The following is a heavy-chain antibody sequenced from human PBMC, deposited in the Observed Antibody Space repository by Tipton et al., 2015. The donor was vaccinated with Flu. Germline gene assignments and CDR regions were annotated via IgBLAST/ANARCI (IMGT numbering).Heavy chain of an antibody. CDR2: IYTSGST. Sequence: TLSLTCTVSGGSISSGSYYWSWIRQPAGKGLEWIGRIYTSGSTNYNPSLKSRVTISVDTSKNQFSLKLSSVTAPDTAVYYCARGPVNSTLWFDPWGEGTPVAVSS. CDR1: GGSISSGSYY. V-gene: IGHV4-61*02. J-gene: IGHJ5*02. D-gene: IGHD4-17*01. CDR3: ARGPVNSTLWFDP.